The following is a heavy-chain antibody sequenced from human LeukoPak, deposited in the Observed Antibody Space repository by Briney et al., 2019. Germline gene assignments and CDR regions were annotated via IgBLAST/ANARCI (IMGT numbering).Heavy chain of an antibody. Sequence: GGSLRLSCAASGFTFEDYTMHWVRQAPGKTLEWVSLISWDGTPYYTDSVKGRFTISRDNSKDSLYLQMYSLRSDDTAFYYCVKDLSYESSGSFFDYWGQGTLLTVS. J-gene: IGHJ4*02. CDR1: GFTFEDYT. CDR3: VKDLSYESSGSFFDY. V-gene: IGHV3-43*01. D-gene: IGHD3-22*01. CDR2: ISWDGTP.